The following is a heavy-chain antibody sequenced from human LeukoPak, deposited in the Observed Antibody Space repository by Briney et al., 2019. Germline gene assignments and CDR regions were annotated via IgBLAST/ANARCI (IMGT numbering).Heavy chain of an antibody. V-gene: IGHV3-23*01. CDR2: SIGSGGST. D-gene: IGHD3-22*01. CDR1: GFTFSSYG. Sequence: GGSLRLSCAASGFTFSSYGMSWVRQAPEKGLEWVSVSIGSGGSTYYADSVKGRFTISRDNSKNTLYLQMNSLRAEDTAVYYCARDSSGYYRDFDYWGQGTLVTVS. CDR3: ARDSSGYYRDFDY. J-gene: IGHJ4*02.